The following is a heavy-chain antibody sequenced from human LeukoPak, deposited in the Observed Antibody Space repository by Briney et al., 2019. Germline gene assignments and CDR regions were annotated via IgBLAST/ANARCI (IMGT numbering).Heavy chain of an antibody. D-gene: IGHD6-6*01. CDR1: GFTFKNYW. V-gene: IGHV3-7*01. CDR2: LKEDGTTS. CDR3: ARIGYRSSSFDY. Sequence: GGSLRLSCVGSGFTFKNYWMSWVRQAPGKGLEWVANLKEDGTTSYYVDSVKGRFTISRDNARGSVYLQVDSLRAEDTAVYYCARIGYRSSSFDYWGQGTLVTVSS. J-gene: IGHJ4*02.